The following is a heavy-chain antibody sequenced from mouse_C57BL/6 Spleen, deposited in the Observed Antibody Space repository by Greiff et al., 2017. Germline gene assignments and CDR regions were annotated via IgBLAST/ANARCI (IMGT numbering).Heavy chain of an antibody. Sequence: QVQLQQPGTELVKPGASVKLSCKASGYTFTSYWMHWVKQRPGQGLEWIGNINPSNGGTNYNEKFKSKATLTVDKSSSTAYMQLSSLTSEDSAVXYCARRGDPNWDVLYSFDYWGQGTTLTVSS. D-gene: IGHD4-1*01. V-gene: IGHV1-53*01. J-gene: IGHJ2*01. CDR2: INPSNGGT. CDR1: GYTFTSYW. CDR3: ARRGDPNWDVLYSFDY.